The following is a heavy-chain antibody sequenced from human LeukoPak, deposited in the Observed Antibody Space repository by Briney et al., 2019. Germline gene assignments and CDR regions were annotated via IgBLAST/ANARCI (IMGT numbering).Heavy chain of an antibody. J-gene: IGHJ4*02. CDR3: ARDRDGDLDY. V-gene: IGHV3-74*01. CDR2: INSDGSGT. D-gene: IGHD4-17*01. CDR1: GFTFSRYW. Sequence: PGGSLRLSCAASGFTFSRYWMHCVRQAPGKGLVWVSRINSDGSGTSNADSVKGRFTISRDNAKNTLYLQMNSLRAEDTAVYYCARDRDGDLDYWGQGTLVTVSS.